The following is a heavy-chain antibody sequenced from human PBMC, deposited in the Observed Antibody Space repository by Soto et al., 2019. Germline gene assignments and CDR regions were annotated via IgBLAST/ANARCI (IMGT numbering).Heavy chain of an antibody. D-gene: IGHD4-17*01. Sequence: GGSLRLSCATSGFTFSDYSMNWVRQAPGKGLEWVSGISGSGGNTYYADSVKGRFTISRDNSKNTVYLQMNRLRAEDTAVYYCAKGRREYGDLNWFDPWGQGTLVTVSS. CDR3: AKGRREYGDLNWFDP. J-gene: IGHJ5*02. V-gene: IGHV3-23*01. CDR1: GFTFSDYS. CDR2: ISGSGGNT.